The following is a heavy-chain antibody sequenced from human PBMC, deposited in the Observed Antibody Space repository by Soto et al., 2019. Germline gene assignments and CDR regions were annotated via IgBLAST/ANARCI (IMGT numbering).Heavy chain of an antibody. CDR2: ISAYNGNK. Sequence: QVQLVQSGAEVKKPGASVKVSCKASGYTFTSYGISWVRQAPGQGLEWMGWISAYNGNKNYAQKLRGRVTMTTDSSTSTAYMELRSLRSDDTAVYYCARVRYYDFWSGYLSTAAYYYYGMDVWGQGTTVTVSS. D-gene: IGHD3-3*01. V-gene: IGHV1-18*04. J-gene: IGHJ6*02. CDR1: GYTFTSYG. CDR3: ARVRYYDFWSGYLSTAAYYYYGMDV.